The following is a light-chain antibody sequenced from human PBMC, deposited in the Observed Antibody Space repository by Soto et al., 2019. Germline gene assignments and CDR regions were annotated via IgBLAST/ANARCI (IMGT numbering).Light chain of an antibody. Sequence: AIRMTQSPSSFSASPGDRVTITCRASQGIGSYLAWYQQKPGKAPTLLIYAISNLQSGVPSRFSGSGSGTDFTITSRRLQSDDFSTYHRQLYCNSPHTFGQGTKLEIK. CDR2: AIS. V-gene: IGKV1-8*01. J-gene: IGKJ2*01. CDR1: QGIGSY. CDR3: QLYCNSPHT.